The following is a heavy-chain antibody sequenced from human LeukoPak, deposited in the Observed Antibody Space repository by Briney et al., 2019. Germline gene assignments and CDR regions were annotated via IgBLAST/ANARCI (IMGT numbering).Heavy chain of an antibody. Sequence: KPGGSLRLSCAASGFTFSSYSMNWVRQAPGKGLEWVESISSSSSYRYYAGSVKGRFTISRDNAKSTLYLEMNSVKAEDTSVYYCARGTNCGFDYWGQGALVTVSS. CDR3: ARGTNCGFDY. J-gene: IGHJ4*02. CDR1: GFTFSSYS. D-gene: IGHD2-8*01. V-gene: IGHV3-21*01. CDR2: ISSSSSYR.